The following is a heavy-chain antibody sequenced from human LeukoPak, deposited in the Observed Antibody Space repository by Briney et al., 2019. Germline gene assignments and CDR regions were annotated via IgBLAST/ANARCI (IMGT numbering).Heavy chain of an antibody. CDR2: ISYDGSNK. J-gene: IGHJ4*02. D-gene: IGHD2-2*01. Sequence: PGGSLRLSCAASGFTFSSYGMHWVRQAPGKGLEWVALISYDGSNKQYADSVKGRFTISRDNSKNTVYLQINNLRLEDTAVYHCARDDASRHCSSISCYQVNLFDYWGQGTLVSVSS. CDR1: GFTFSSYG. CDR3: ARDDASRHCSSISCYQVNLFDY. V-gene: IGHV3-30*19.